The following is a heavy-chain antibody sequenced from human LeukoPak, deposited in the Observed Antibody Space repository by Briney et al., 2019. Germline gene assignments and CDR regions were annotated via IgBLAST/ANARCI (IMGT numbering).Heavy chain of an antibody. CDR2: ISAYNGNT. V-gene: IGHV1-18*01. D-gene: IGHD6-13*01. CDR1: GYTFTSYG. J-gene: IGHJ6*02. Sequence: ASVKVSFKASGYTFTSYGISWVRQAPGQGLEWMGWISAYNGNTNYAQNLQGRVAMTTDTSTSTAYMELRSLRSDDTAVYYCASEQLVHYYYYGMDVWGQGTTVTVSS. CDR3: ASEQLVHYYYYGMDV.